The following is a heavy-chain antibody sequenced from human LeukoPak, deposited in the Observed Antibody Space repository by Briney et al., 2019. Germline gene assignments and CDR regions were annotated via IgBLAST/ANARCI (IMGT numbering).Heavy chain of an antibody. CDR1: GFTFSSYE. J-gene: IGHJ6*03. V-gene: IGHV3-48*03. D-gene: IGHD3-3*01. CDR2: ISSSGSTI. Sequence: GGSLRLSCAASGFTFSSYEMNWVRQAPGKGLEWVSYISSSGSTIYYADSVKGRFTISRGNAKNSLDLQMNSLRVEDTAVYYCARDRLLEDRDYYNYYYMDVWGKGTTVTVSS. CDR3: ARDRLLEDRDYYNYYYMDV.